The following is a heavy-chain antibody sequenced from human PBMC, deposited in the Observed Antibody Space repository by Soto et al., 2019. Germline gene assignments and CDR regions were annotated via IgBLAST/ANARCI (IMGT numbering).Heavy chain of an antibody. CDR3: ARDYGSDYGGKRLDP. V-gene: IGHV4-4*02. D-gene: IGHD4-17*01. CDR1: GGSISSSNW. J-gene: IGHJ5*02. Sequence: PSETLSLTCAVSGGSISSSNWWSWVRQPPGKGLEWIGEIYHSGSTNYNPSLKGRVTISVDKSKNQFSLKLSSVTAADTAVYYCARDYGSDYGGKRLDPWGQGTLVTVPQ. CDR2: IYHSGST.